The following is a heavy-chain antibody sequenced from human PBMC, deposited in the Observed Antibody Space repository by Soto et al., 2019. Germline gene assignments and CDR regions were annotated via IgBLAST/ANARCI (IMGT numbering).Heavy chain of an antibody. Sequence: EVQLVESGGALVQPGGSLRVSCAASGFTFSSYAMHWVRQAPGKGLEYVSAITSNGGSTYYANSVKGRFTISRDNSKNTLYLQMGSLRPEDMAVYYCVRRRDSSGYDYWGKGTLVTVSS. J-gene: IGHJ4*02. D-gene: IGHD3-22*01. CDR3: VRRRDSSGYDY. CDR2: ITSNGGST. V-gene: IGHV3-64*01. CDR1: GFTFSSYA.